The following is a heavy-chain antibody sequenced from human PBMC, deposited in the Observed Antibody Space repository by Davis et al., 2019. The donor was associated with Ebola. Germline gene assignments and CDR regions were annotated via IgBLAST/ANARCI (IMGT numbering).Heavy chain of an antibody. J-gene: IGHJ5*02. CDR1: GFTLSKYW. CDR3: AREQPCGGSCYSFLDT. V-gene: IGHV3-74*01. D-gene: IGHD2-15*01. Sequence: GESLKISCAASGFTLSKYWVHWVRQAPGKGLVWVSRINPDGSSTDYADSVKGRFSISRDNSKNTLYLQMNSLRAEDTAVYYCAREQPCGGSCYSFLDTWGQGTLVTVSS. CDR2: INPDGSST.